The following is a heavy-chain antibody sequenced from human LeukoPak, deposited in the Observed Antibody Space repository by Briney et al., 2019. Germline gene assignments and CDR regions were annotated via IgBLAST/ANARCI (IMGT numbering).Heavy chain of an antibody. V-gene: IGHV1-8*01. Sequence: ASVKVSCKASGYSFTNFDINWVRQATGQGLEWMGWMNPNSGNKGYAQKSQGRVSMTMNTSITTAYMELSSLRSEDTAVYYCARGPQWRGDYYYMDVWGRGTTVTVSS. CDR2: MNPNSGNK. CDR3: ARGPQWRGDYYYMDV. D-gene: IGHD6-19*01. J-gene: IGHJ6*03. CDR1: GYSFTNFD.